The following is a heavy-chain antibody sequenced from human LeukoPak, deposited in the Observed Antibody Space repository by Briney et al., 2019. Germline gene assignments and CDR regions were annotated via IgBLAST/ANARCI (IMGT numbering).Heavy chain of an antibody. CDR2: ISAYNGNT. D-gene: IGHD1-26*01. V-gene: IGHV1-18*01. J-gene: IGHJ4*02. Sequence: ASVKVSCKASGYTFTSYGISWVRQAPGQGLEWMGWISAYNGNTNYAQKLQGRVTITRNTSISTAYMELSSLRSEDTAVYYCASRVGYWGQGTLVTVSS. CDR1: GYTFTSYG. CDR3: ASRVGY.